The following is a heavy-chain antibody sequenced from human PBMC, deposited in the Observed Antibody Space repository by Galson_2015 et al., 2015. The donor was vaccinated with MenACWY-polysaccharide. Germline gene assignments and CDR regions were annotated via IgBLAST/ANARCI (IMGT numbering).Heavy chain of an antibody. J-gene: IGHJ4*02. V-gene: IGHV3-30-3*01. Sequence: SLRLSCAVSGFIFTNHAMHWVRQAPGKWLDWFGVISYDGINKYYADSVKGQVTIYRDDSQNTLFLTWNSLRGEDTDIYYCVRDASPLGRYFDSKGWDYWGQGSLVTVSS. CDR3: VRDASPLGRYFDSKGWDY. CDR1: GFIFTNHA. CDR2: ISYDGINK. D-gene: IGHD3-9*01.